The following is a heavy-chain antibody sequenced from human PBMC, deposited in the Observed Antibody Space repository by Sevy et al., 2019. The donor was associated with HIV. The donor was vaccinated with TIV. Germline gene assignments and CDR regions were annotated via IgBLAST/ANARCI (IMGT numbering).Heavy chain of an antibody. J-gene: IGHJ4*02. CDR2: IKSKIDGGTT. Sequence: GESLKISCAASGFTFSNAWMSSVRQAPGKGLEWVGRIKSKIDGGTTDYAAPVKGRFTISRDDSKNTLYLQMNSLKTEDTAVYYCTTIVVFDYWGQGTLVTVSS. V-gene: IGHV3-15*01. D-gene: IGHD3-22*01. CDR3: TTIVVFDY. CDR1: GFTFSNAW.